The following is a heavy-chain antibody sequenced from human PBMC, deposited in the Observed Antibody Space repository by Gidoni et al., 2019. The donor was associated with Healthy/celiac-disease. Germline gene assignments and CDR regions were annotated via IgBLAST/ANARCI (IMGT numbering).Heavy chain of an antibody. D-gene: IGHD2-21*01. V-gene: IGHV3-13*01. CDR2: IGTAGDT. J-gene: IGHJ4*02. CDR1: GFTFSSYD. CDR3: ARVGAIYCGGDCYSD. Sequence: EVQLVESGGGLVQPGGSLRLSCAASGFTFSSYDMHWVRQATGKGLEWVSAIGTAGDTYYPGSVKGRFTISRENAKNSLYLQMNSLRAGDTAVYYCARVGAIYCGGDCYSDWGQGTLVTVSS.